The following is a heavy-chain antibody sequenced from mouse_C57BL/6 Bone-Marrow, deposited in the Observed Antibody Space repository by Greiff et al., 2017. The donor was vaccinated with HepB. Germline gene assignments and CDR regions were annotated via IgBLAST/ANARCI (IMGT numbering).Heavy chain of an antibody. J-gene: IGHJ3*01. CDR3: ARGGAYYYGSKAY. Sequence: QVQLQQPGAELVRPGSSVKLSCKASGYTFTSYWMHWVKQRPIQGLEWIGNIDPSDSETHYNQKFKDKATLTVDKSSSTAYMQLSSLTSEDSAVYYCARGGAYYYGSKAYWGRGTLVTVSA. CDR2: IDPSDSET. D-gene: IGHD1-1*01. V-gene: IGHV1-52*01. CDR1: GYTFTSYW.